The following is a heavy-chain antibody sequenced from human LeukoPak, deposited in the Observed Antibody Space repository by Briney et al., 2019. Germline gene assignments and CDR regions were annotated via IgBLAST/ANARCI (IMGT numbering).Heavy chain of an antibody. J-gene: IGHJ6*02. CDR3: ARDWGYYYYYGMDV. CDR1: GFTFSSYS. V-gene: IGHV3-21*01. D-gene: IGHD3-16*01. Sequence: GGSLRLSYAASGFTFSSYSMNWVRQAPGKGLEWVSSISSSSYIYYADSVKGRFTISRDNAKNSLYLQMNSLRAEDTAVYYCARDWGYYYYYGMDVWGQGTTVTVSS. CDR2: ISSSSYI.